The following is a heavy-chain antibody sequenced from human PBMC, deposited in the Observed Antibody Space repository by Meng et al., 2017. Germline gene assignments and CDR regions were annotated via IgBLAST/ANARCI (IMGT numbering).Heavy chain of an antibody. J-gene: IGHJ6*02. Sequence: SVKVSCKASGGTFSSYAISWVRQAPGQGLEWMGGIIPIFGTANYAQKFQGRVTITADKSTSTAYMELSSLRSEDTAMYYCARSADSDSGSYWGGVYYYYYGMDVWGQGTTVTVSS. CDR3: ARSADSDSGSYWGGVYYYYYGMDV. D-gene: IGHD1-26*01. CDR2: IIPIFGTA. V-gene: IGHV1-69*06. CDR1: GGTFSSYA.